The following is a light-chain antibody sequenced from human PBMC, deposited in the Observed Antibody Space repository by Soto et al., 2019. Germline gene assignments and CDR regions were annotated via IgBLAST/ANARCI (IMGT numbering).Light chain of an antibody. V-gene: IGLV2-14*01. CDR2: DVS. J-gene: IGLJ1*01. CDR1: SSDVGGYNY. Sequence: QSARTQPASVSGSPGQSITISCTGTSSDVGGYNYVSWYQQHPGNAPKLMIYDVSNRPSGVSNRFSGSKSGDTASLTISGLQAEDEADYYCSSYTSSSTRGVFGTGTKVTVL. CDR3: SSYTSSSTRGV.